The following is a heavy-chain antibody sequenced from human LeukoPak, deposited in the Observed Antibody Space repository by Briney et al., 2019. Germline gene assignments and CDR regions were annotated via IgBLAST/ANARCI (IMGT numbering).Heavy chain of an antibody. J-gene: IGHJ4*02. CDR2: ISSSSSYI. Sequence: GGSLRLSCVASDFTFDFYWMTWVRQAPGKGLEWVSSISSSSSYIYYADSVKGRFTISRDNAKNSLYLQMNSLRAEDTAVYYCAREGGVGATVYWGQGTLVTVSS. CDR1: DFTFDFYW. D-gene: IGHD1-26*01. V-gene: IGHV3-21*01. CDR3: AREGGVGATVY.